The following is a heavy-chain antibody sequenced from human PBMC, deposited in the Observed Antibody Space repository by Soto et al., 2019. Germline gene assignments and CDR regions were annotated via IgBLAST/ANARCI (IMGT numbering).Heavy chain of an antibody. CDR3: ARHSASWEWFDY. J-gene: IGHJ5*01. CDR1: GGSISSGGYY. D-gene: IGHD1-26*01. V-gene: IGHV4-31*03. CDR2: IYSSGST. Sequence: QVQLQESGPGLVKPSQTLSLTCSVSGGSISSGGYYWSWIRQHPEKGLEWIGYIYSSGSTNYNPSLKSRVIISVDTSSNRLSLALRSVTAADTAIYYCARHSASWEWFDYWGQGNLVTVSS.